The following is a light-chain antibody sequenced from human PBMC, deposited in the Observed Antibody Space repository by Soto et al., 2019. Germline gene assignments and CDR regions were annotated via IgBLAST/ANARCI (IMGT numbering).Light chain of an antibody. CDR1: QSVSNN. J-gene: IGKJ4*01. CDR2: GAS. CDR3: QQRSNWPLT. Sequence: EIVMTQSPATLSVSPGERATLSCRASQSVSNNFAWYQQKPGQAPRLLIYGASTRATGIPARFSGSGSGTEFTLTISSLEPEDVAVYYCQQRSNWPLTFGGGTKVDIK. V-gene: IGKV3-15*01.